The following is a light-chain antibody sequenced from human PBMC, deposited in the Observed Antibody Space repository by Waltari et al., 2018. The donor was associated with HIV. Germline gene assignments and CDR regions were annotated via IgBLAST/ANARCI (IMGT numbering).Light chain of an antibody. CDR3: CSYAGSYTLV. V-gene: IGLV2-11*01. CDR2: DVS. J-gene: IGLJ2*01. Sequence: ALTQPRSVSGSPGQSVTISCTGTSSDVGGYNYVSWYQQHPGKAPKLMIYDVSKRPSGVPDRFSGSKSGNTASLTISGLQAEDEADYYCCSYAGSYTLVFGGGTKLTVL. CDR1: SSDVGGYNY.